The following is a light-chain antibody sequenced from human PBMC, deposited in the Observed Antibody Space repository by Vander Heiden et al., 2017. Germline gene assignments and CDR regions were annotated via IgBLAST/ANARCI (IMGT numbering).Light chain of an antibody. CDR2: RNN. Sequence: PPSASGTPGQRVTISCSGSSSNIGSNYVYWYHQLPGTAPKLLIYRNNQRPSGVPDRFSGSKSGTSASLAISGLRSEDEADYYCAAWDDSLSGPVFDGGTKLTVL. CDR3: AAWDDSLSGPV. V-gene: IGLV1-47*01. CDR1: SSNIGSNY. J-gene: IGLJ3*02.